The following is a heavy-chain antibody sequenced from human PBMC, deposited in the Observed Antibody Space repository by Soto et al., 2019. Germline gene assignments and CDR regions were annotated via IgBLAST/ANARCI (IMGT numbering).Heavy chain of an antibody. CDR3: ARAIGYGSGSYIGNWFDP. Sequence: GGSLRLSCAASGFTFSSYSMNWVRQAPGKGLEWVSSISSSGTYIYYADSVKGRFTISRDNAKNSLYLQMNSLRAEDTAVYYCARAIGYGSGSYIGNWFDPWGQGTLVTVSS. V-gene: IGHV3-21*01. CDR2: ISSSGTYI. D-gene: IGHD3-10*01. J-gene: IGHJ5*02. CDR1: GFTFSSYS.